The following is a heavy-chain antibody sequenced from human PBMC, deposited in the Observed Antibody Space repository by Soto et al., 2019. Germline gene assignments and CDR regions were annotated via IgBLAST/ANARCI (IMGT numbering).Heavy chain of an antibody. D-gene: IGHD3-10*01. V-gene: IGHV3-66*01. CDR2: IHRGGTT. Sequence: GSLRLSCAASGFTVGDNYMTWVRQAPGKGLEWVSIIHRGGTTYHADSVKGRFIISRDSSKNTLYLQINGLTADDTAVYYCARSANTYGSPFDYWGQGTLVTVSS. CDR1: GFTVGDNY. CDR3: ARSANTYGSPFDY. J-gene: IGHJ4*02.